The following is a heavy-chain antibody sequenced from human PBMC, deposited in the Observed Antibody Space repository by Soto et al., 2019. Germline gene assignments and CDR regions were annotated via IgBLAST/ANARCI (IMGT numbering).Heavy chain of an antibody. CDR1: GGSFSGYY. CDR3: ARRPRPYYDILTGYGVYAFDI. Sequence: SETLSLTCAVYGGSFSGYYWSWIRQPPGKGLEWIGEINHSGSTNYNPSLKSRVTISVDTSKNQFSLKLSSVTAADTAVYYCARRPRPYYDILTGYGVYAFDIWGQGTMVTVSS. V-gene: IGHV4-34*01. J-gene: IGHJ3*02. D-gene: IGHD3-9*01. CDR2: INHSGST.